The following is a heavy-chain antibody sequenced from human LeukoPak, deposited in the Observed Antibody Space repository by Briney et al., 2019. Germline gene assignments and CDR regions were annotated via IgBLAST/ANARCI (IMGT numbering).Heavy chain of an antibody. V-gene: IGHV3-13*01. CDR1: GFTLSSYA. CDR2: IGTAGDT. CDR3: XXXXXXXGXFDY. J-gene: IGHJ4*02. Sequence: GGSLRLSCAASGFTLSSYAMHWVRQPAGKGLEWVSAIGTAGDTFYPGSVKGRFTISRENAKKSLFLQMNSLRAEDTAVYYCXXXXXXXGXFDYWGQGTLVTVSS.